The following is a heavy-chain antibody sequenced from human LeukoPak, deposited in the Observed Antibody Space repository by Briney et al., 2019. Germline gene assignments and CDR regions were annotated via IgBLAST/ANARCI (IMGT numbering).Heavy chain of an antibody. CDR3: ARESRGAAALDY. D-gene: IGHD6-13*01. J-gene: IGHJ4*02. Sequence: SETLSLTCTVSGGSISSYYWSWLRQPPGKGLEWIGYIYYSGSTNYNPSLKSRVTISVDTSKNQFSLKLSSVTAADTAVYYCARESRGAAALDYWGQGTLVTVSS. V-gene: IGHV4-59*01. CDR2: IYYSGST. CDR1: GGSISSYY.